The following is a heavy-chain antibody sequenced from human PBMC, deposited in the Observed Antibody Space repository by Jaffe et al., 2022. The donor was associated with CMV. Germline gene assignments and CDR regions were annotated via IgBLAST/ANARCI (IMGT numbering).Heavy chain of an antibody. V-gene: IGHV3-74*01. Sequence: EVRLVESGGGLVQPGGSLRLSCTASGTTFDTHWMHWVRHAPGRGLVWVSHINTDGSVTDYADSVKGRFTVSRDNAKNTLYLQMNSLRAEDTAVYYCARLSWLITDFDSWGQGTLVTVSS. CDR2: INTDGSVT. J-gene: IGHJ4*02. CDR1: GTTFDTHW. CDR3: ARLSWLITDFDS. D-gene: IGHD3-16*01.